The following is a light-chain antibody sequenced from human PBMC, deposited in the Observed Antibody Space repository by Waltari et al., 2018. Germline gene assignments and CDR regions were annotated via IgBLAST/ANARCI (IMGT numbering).Light chain of an antibody. V-gene: IGKV1-33*01. CDR2: DAS. Sequence: IQMTQSPSSLSASVGARVTITCQASQDISNYLNWYQQKPGKAPKLLIYDASNLETGVPSRFSGSGSGTDFTFTISSLQPEDIATYYCQQYDNLPWTFGQGTKVEIK. J-gene: IGKJ1*01. CDR3: QQYDNLPWT. CDR1: QDISNY.